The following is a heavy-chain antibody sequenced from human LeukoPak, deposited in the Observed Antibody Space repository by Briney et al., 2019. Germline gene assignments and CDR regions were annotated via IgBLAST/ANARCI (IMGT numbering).Heavy chain of an antibody. J-gene: IGHJ6*04. Sequence: GGSLRLSCAASGFTFSSYEMNWVRQAPGKGLEWVSYISSSGSTIYYADSVKGRFTISRDNAKNSLYLQMNSLRAEDTAVYYCARAYGGYPDYYYYYGMDVWGKGTTVTVSS. D-gene: IGHD4-17*01. CDR1: GFTFSSYE. CDR3: ARAYGGYPDYYYYYGMDV. V-gene: IGHV3-48*03. CDR2: ISSSGSTI.